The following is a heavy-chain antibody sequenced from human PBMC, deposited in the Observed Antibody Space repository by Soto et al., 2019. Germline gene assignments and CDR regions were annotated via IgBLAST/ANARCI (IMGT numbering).Heavy chain of an antibody. CDR3: ARDNILGILYGGMDV. J-gene: IGHJ6*02. CDR1: GDSISNLDYF. Sequence: SEPRSLTCSGSGDSISNLDYFWAWMRQPPGQALECIGYIYYSWTTYYNPSLESRVTISVDTSKNQFSLKLSSVTAADTAVYYCARDNILGILYGGMDVWGQGTTVTVSS. D-gene: IGHD3-3*01. V-gene: IGHV4-30-4*01. CDR2: IYYSWTT.